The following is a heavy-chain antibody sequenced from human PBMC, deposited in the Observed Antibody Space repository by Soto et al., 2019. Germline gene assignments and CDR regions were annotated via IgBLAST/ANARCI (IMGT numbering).Heavy chain of an antibody. Sequence: ASVKVSCKASGYTFTSYYMHWVRQAPGQGLEWMGIINPSGGSTSYAQKFQGRVTMTRDTSTSTVYMELSSLRSEDTAVYYCARDGCSGGSCTWYIDYSGQGTLVTVSS. J-gene: IGHJ4*02. CDR1: GYTFTSYY. D-gene: IGHD2-15*01. CDR2: INPSGGST. CDR3: ARDGCSGGSCTWYIDY. V-gene: IGHV1-46*01.